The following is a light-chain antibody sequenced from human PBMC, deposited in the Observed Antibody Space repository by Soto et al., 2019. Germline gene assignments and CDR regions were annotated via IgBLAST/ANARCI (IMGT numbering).Light chain of an antibody. CDR3: AAWDDSLNGYV. CDR2: SNN. J-gene: IGLJ1*01. CDR1: SSNIGSNT. Sequence: QSVLTQPPSASGTAGQRVTISCSGSSSNIGSNTVHWYQQLPGTAPKLLIYSNNRRPSGVPGRFSGSKSGTSASLAISGLQSEDEADYYCAAWDDSLNGYVFGTGTKLTVL. V-gene: IGLV1-44*01.